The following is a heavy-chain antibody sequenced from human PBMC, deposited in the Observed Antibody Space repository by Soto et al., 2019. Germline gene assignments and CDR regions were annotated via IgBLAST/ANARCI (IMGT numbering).Heavy chain of an antibody. CDR2: IRDGGEST. D-gene: IGHD2-15*01. V-gene: IGHV3-23*01. Sequence: EVQLLESGGGLVQPGESLRLSCAFSGFIFGNYMMNWVRQAPGKGLEWVSTIRDGGESTYYADSVKGRFTISRDNSQNTLYLQMDSLGVEDTAVYYCAPHVQCSGGSCHYDAFDIRGQGTMVTVSS. CDR1: GFIFGNYM. J-gene: IGHJ3*02. CDR3: APHVQCSGGSCHYDAFDI.